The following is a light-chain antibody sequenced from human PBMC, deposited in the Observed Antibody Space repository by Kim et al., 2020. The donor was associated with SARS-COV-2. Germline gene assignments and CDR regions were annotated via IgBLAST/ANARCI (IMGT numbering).Light chain of an antibody. Sequence: SVKLTCTLSRGNSSYAIAWHQQQPEKGPRYLMKLNSDGSHSKGDGIPDRFSGSSSGAERYLTISSLQSEDEADYYCQTWGTGIVVFGGGTQLTVL. V-gene: IGLV4-69*01. J-gene: IGLJ2*01. CDR1: RGNSSYA. CDR3: QTWGTGIVV. CDR2: LNSDGSH.